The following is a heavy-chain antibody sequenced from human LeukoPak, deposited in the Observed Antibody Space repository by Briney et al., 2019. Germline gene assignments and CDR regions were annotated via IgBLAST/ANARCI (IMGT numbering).Heavy chain of an antibody. Sequence: GGSLRLSCAASGFTFSDHYMDWVRQAPGKGLEWVGRTRNKANSYTTVYAASVKGRFTISRDESENSLLLQMNSLKTEDTAVYYCAKALYGGHDYWGQGTLVTVSS. V-gene: IGHV3-72*01. CDR1: GFTFSDHY. J-gene: IGHJ4*02. CDR3: AKALYGGHDY. D-gene: IGHD4-23*01. CDR2: TRNKANSYTT.